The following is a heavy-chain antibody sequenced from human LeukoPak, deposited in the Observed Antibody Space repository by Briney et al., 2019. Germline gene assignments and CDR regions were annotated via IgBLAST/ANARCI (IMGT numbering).Heavy chain of an antibody. CDR3: ARDRDYGSGIFDY. CDR2: IIPIFGTA. V-gene: IGHV1-69*13. Sequence: SVKVSCKASGGTFSSYAISWVRQAPGQGLEWMGGIIPIFGTANYAQKFQGRVTITADESTSTAYMELSSLRSEDTAVYYCARDRDYGSGIFDYWGQGTLVTVSS. CDR1: GGTFSSYA. J-gene: IGHJ4*02. D-gene: IGHD3-10*01.